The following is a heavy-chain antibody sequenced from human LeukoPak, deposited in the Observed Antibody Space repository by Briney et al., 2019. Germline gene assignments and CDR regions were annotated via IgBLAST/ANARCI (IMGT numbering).Heavy chain of an antibody. D-gene: IGHD3-10*01. CDR2: ISGIGGGGST. Sequence: GGSLRLSCAASGFTFRSYAMSWVRQAPGKGLEWVSAISGIGGGGSTYYADSVKGRFTISRDNSKNTLYLQMNSLRAEDTAVYYCAKESYGSGNYYYGMDVWGQGTTVTVSS. V-gene: IGHV3-23*01. CDR1: GFTFRSYA. CDR3: AKESYGSGNYYYGMDV. J-gene: IGHJ6*02.